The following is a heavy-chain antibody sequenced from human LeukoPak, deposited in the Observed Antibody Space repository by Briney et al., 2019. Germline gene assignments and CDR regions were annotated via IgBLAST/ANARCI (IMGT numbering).Heavy chain of an antibody. CDR1: GFTVSSNY. D-gene: IGHD3-10*01. CDR2: IYSGGST. V-gene: IGHV3-53*01. J-gene: IGHJ4*02. Sequence: GGSLRLSCAASGFTVSSNYMSWVRQAPGKGLEWVSVIYSGGSTYYADSVKGRFTISRDNSKNTLYLQMNSLRAEDTAVYYCARDRLDYYGSGSYYDWGQGTLVTVSS. CDR3: ARDRLDYYGSGSYYD.